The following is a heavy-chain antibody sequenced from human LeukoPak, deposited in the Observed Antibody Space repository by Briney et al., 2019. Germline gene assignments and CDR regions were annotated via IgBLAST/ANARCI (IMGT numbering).Heavy chain of an antibody. CDR2: INPNSGGT. J-gene: IGHJ4*02. Sequence: SVKVSCKASGYTFTGYYMHWVRQAPGQGLEWMGWINPNSGGTNYAQKFQGRVTMTRDTSISTAYMELSRLRSDDTAVYYCARDSISSGGLIYWGQGTLVTDSS. V-gene: IGHV1-2*02. CDR3: ARDSISSGGLIY. D-gene: IGHD3-3*02. CDR1: GYTFTGYY.